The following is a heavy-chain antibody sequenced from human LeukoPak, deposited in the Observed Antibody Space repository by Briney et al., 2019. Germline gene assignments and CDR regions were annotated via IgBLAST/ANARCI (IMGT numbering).Heavy chain of an antibody. CDR3: ARVANQRYYDYVWGSYRYIEPFDY. V-gene: IGHV4-30-4*08. D-gene: IGHD3-16*02. CDR2: IYYSGST. CDR1: GVSINSGDYY. J-gene: IGHJ4*02. Sequence: SQTLSLTCIVSGVSINSGDYYWSWVRQPPGKGLELIGFIYYSGSTYYNPSLKSRVTISVDTSKKQVSLKLWSVTAADTAVYFCARVANQRYYDYVWGSYRYIEPFDYWGQGTLVTVSS.